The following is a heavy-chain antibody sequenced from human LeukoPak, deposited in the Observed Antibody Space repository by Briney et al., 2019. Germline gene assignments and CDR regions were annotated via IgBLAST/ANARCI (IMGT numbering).Heavy chain of an antibody. D-gene: IGHD6-19*01. CDR1: GFTFSEYW. CDR2: IKGDGTKM. V-gene: IGHV3-7*01. Sequence: GGSLRLSCGASGFTFSEYWMTWVRQAPGRGPEWVANIKGDGTKMYYVDSVKGRFTISRDNDKNSLYLQMNNLRVEDTAVYHCARDGSCFDFWGQGALVTASS. CDR3: ARDGSCFDF. J-gene: IGHJ4*02.